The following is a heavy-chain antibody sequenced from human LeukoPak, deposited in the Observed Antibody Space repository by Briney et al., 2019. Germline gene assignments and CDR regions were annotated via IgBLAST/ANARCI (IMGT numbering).Heavy chain of an antibody. CDR2: IRYDGSNK. J-gene: IGHJ3*02. CDR1: GFTFSSFG. CDR3: AKGPLSGSYGTFDI. Sequence: GGSLRLSCAASGFTFSSFGMHWVRQAPGKGLEWVSFIRYDGSNKYYADSVKGRFTISRDNSKNTVYLQMNSLRAEDTAVYYCAKGPLSGSYGTFDIWGQGTMVTVSS. D-gene: IGHD1-26*01. V-gene: IGHV3-30*02.